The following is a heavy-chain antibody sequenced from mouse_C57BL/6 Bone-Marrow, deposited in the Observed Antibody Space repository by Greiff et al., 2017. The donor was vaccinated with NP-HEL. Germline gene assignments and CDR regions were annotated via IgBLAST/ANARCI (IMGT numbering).Heavy chain of an antibody. Sequence: QVQLQQPGAELVKPGASVKLSCKASGYTFTSYWMQWVKQRPGQGLEWIGEIDPSDSYTNYNQKFKGKATLTVDTSSSTAYMQLSSLTSEDSAVYYCARSAYYSNYGPYYYAMDYWGQGTPVTVSS. V-gene: IGHV1-50*01. J-gene: IGHJ4*01. CDR2: IDPSDSYT. D-gene: IGHD2-5*01. CDR3: ARSAYYSNYGPYYYAMDY. CDR1: GYTFTSYW.